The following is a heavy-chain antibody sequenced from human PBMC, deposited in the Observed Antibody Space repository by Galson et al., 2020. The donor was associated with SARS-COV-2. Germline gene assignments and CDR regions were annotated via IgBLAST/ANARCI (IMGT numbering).Heavy chain of an antibody. J-gene: IGHJ6*02. CDR3: ARDASGAMFAMDG. CDR2: ISSSGSYL. V-gene: IGHV3-21*01. Sequence: GGSLRLSCEASGFTFTSYTITWVRQAPGKGLEWVSSISSSGSYLYYADSVKGRFTISRDNARNSLYLEMNSLRVEDTGGYYCARDASGAMFAMDGWGQRTTGTVSS. D-gene: IGHD3-10*02. CDR1: GFTFTSYT.